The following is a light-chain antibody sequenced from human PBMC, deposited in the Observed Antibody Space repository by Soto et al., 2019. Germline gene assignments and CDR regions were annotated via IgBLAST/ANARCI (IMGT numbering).Light chain of an antibody. CDR3: QQSDIFPIT. Sequence: DIQMTQSPSSLFASVGDRVTITCQATQDIHIYLNWYQQKPGKAPNLLIYDASNLERGVPSRFSGSGSGTHFTFTIISLQTEDIGTYYCQQSDIFPITFGRGTRLEIK. J-gene: IGKJ5*01. CDR2: DAS. V-gene: IGKV1-33*01. CDR1: QDIHIY.